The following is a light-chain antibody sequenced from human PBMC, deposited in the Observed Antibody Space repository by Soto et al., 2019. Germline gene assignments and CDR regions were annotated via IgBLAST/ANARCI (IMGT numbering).Light chain of an antibody. Sequence: QAVVTQEPSLTVSPGGTVTLTCGSSTGAVTSGHYPYWFQQKPGQAPRTLIYDTNNQPSWTPARFSGSLLGGKAALTLSGAQPEDEAEYYCCLFYSATRPVFGGGTQLTVL. CDR1: TGAVTSGHY. J-gene: IGLJ7*01. CDR2: DTN. CDR3: CLFYSATRPV. V-gene: IGLV7-46*01.